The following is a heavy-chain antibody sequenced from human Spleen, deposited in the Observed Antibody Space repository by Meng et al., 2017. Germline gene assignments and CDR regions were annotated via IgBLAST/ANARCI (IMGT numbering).Heavy chain of an antibody. CDR3: ARAYTSSGPFDY. V-gene: IGHV1-2*06. Sequence: QGELVQSGDEWKKPGASVKVSCKASAYTFTNYYMHWVRQAPGQGLEWMGRINLSSGGTDYAQKFQGRVTMTRYTSISTAYLELSSLRSDDTALFYCARAYTSSGPFDYWGQGTLVTVSS. J-gene: IGHJ4*02. CDR1: AYTFTNYY. D-gene: IGHD6-13*01. CDR2: INLSSGGT.